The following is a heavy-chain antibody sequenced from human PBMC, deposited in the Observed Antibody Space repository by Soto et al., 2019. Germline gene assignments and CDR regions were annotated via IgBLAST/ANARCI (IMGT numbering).Heavy chain of an antibody. CDR2: TNSDESDT. V-gene: IGHV3-74*01. J-gene: IGHJ4*02. CDR1: VFSFSRYW. CDR3: ARDLWSDEATL. D-gene: IGHD3-3*01. Sequence: EVQLVESGGGLVQPGGSLRLSCAASVFSFSRYWMHWVRQGPVKGVVWVSRTNSDESDTSYADSVKGRFTISRDNAKNTLFLQTNSLTADVTAVYYCARDLWSDEATLWGQGTLVTVSS.